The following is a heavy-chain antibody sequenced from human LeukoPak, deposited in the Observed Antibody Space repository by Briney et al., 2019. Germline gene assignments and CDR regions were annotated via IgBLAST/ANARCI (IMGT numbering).Heavy chain of an antibody. CDR1: GFTFSDSA. Sequence: GGSLRLSCVTSGFTFSDSAMIWVRQAPGMGLEWVSTITGGGGSTYYADSVKGRFTISRDNSKNTLFLQVDSLRVEDTAVYYCAKVLWGNYYYLEYFDSWGQGSLVTVCS. CDR3: AKVLWGNYYYLEYFDS. D-gene: IGHD3-16*01. J-gene: IGHJ4*02. CDR2: ITGGGGST. V-gene: IGHV3-23*01.